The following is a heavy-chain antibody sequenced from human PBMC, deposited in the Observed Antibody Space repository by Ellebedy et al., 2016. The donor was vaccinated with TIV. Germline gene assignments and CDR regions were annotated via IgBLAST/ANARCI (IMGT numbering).Heavy chain of an antibody. CDR1: GFTFNRYV. CDR2: ISFDGKRI. CDR3: ATRRACSSGGVCYGLDY. Sequence: GGSLRLXXVASGFTFNRYVFHWVRQAPGKGLEWVANISFDGKRIAYAATVKGRFTISRENSMHTVYLQMNSLRGEDTAQYYCATRRACSSGGVCYGLDYWGQGTLVTVSS. J-gene: IGHJ4*02. D-gene: IGHD2-8*02. V-gene: IGHV3-30*03.